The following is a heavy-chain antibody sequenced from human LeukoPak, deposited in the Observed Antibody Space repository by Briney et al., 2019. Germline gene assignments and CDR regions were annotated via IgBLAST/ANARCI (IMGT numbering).Heavy chain of an antibody. D-gene: IGHD2-2*01. CDR3: ARDHCSSTSCYPGFDY. CDR2: ILYDGSNK. J-gene: IGHJ4*02. CDR1: GFTFSTYG. V-gene: IGHV3-30*02. Sequence: GGSLRLSCAASGFTFSTYGMHWVRQAPGKGLEWVSFILYDGSNKYYADSVKGRFTISRDNSKNTLYLQMDSLRPEDTAVYYCARDHCSSTSCYPGFDYWGQGTLVTVSS.